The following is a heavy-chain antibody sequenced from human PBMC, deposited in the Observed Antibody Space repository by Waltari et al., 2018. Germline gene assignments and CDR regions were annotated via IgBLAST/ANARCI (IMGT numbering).Heavy chain of an antibody. J-gene: IGHJ4*02. CDR2: INHSGST. CDR1: GWSFSGYY. CDR3: ARWGLDYGDYLNSPSPYFDY. V-gene: IGHV4-34*01. Sequence: QVQLQQWGAGLLKPSETLSLPCAVYGWSFSGYYWSWIRQPPGKGLEGIGEINHSGSTNYNPSLKSRVTISVDTSKNQFSLKLSSVTAADTAVYYCARWGLDYGDYLNSPSPYFDYWGQGTLVTVSS. D-gene: IGHD4-17*01.